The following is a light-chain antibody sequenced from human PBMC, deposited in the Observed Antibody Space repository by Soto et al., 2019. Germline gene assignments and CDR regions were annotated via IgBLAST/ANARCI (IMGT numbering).Light chain of an antibody. CDR1: QSVDSN. CDR3: QQYNNWPSWT. Sequence: EILMTQSPATLSVSPGERATLSFRASQSVDSNLAWYQQKPGQAPRLLIYGASTRATGISARFSGSGSGTEFTLTISSLQSEDFAVYYCQQYNNWPSWTFGQGTKVDIK. V-gene: IGKV3-15*01. J-gene: IGKJ1*01. CDR2: GAS.